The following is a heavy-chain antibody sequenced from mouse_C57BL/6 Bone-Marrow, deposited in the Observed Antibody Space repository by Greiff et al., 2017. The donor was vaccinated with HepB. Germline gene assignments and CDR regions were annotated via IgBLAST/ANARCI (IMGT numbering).Heavy chain of an antibody. CDR1: GYAFSSSW. J-gene: IGHJ4*01. D-gene: IGHD6-1*01. V-gene: IGHV1-82*01. CDR3: ARHQSSYYYAMDY. Sequence: VQLQQSGPELVKPGASVKISCKASGYAFSSSWMNWVKQRPGKGLEWIGRIYPGDGDTNYNGKFKGKATLTADKSSSTAYMQLSSLTSEDSAVYFCARHQSSYYYAMDYWGQGTSVTVSS. CDR2: IYPGDGDT.